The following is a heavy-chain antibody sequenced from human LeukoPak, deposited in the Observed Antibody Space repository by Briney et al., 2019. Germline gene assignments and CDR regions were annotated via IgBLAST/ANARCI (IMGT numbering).Heavy chain of an antibody. CDR1: GFTFSSYE. D-gene: IGHD3-22*01. J-gene: IGHJ3*02. CDR3: ASNCYDSSGYSLPAFDI. V-gene: IGHV3-48*03. Sequence: PGGSLRLSCAASGFTFSSYEMNWVRQAPGKGLEWVSYINSSVSTIYYADSVKDRFTISRDNDMNSLYLQMNSLRDEVTSVYYCASNCYDSSGYSLPAFDIWGQGTMGTVPS. CDR2: INSSVSTI.